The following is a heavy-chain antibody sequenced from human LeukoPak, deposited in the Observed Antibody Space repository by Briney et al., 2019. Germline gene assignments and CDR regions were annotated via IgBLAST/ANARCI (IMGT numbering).Heavy chain of an antibody. Sequence: GGSLRLSCAASGFTFSSYAMHWVRQAPGQGLEWMGRINPNSGGTNYAQKFQGRVTMTRDTSISTAYMELSRLRSDDTAVYYCARPPNWGSVGFDPWGQGTLVTVSS. J-gene: IGHJ5*02. CDR2: INPNSGGT. CDR3: ARPPNWGSVGFDP. D-gene: IGHD7-27*01. V-gene: IGHV1-2*06. CDR1: GFTFSSYA.